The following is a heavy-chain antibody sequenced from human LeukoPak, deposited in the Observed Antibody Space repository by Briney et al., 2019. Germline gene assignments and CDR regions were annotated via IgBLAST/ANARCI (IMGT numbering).Heavy chain of an antibody. V-gene: IGHV3-23*01. CDR1: GFTFDRTD. J-gene: IGHJ4*02. CDR3: ARVTWEAVRGTGPLGTHY. CDR2: FSDSGAYK. Sequence: GGSLRLSCTASGFTFDRTDMSWVRQAPGKGLEWVSAFSDSGAYKHYADSVRGRFTISRDESENTLYLQMNSLRADDTAVYYCARVTWEAVRGTGPLGTHYWGQGILVSVSS. D-gene: IGHD6-19*01.